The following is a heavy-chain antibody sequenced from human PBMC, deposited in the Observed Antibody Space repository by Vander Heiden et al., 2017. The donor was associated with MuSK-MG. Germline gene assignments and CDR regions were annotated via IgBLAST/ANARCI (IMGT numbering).Heavy chain of an antibody. CDR2: IKQDGSEE. CDR1: GFTFSRHW. D-gene: IGHD3-22*01. J-gene: IGHJ1*01. V-gene: IGHV3-7*01. Sequence: EVQLVESGGGLVQPGGSLRLSCAASGFTFSRHWTSLVRQAPGKGLEWVANIKQDGSEEYYVDSVKGRFTISRDNAKNSLYLQMNSLRAEDTAVYYCARVTYESSGYEYFQNWGQGTLVTVSS. CDR3: ARVTYESSGYEYFQN.